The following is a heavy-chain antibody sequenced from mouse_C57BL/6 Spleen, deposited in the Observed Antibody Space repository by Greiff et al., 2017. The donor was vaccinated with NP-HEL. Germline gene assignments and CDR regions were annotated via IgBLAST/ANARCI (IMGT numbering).Heavy chain of an antibody. CDR1: GYTFTSYW. Sequence: QVQLQQSGAELVMPGASVKLSCKASGYTFTSYWMHWVKQRPGQGLEWIGEIDPSDSYTNYNQKFKGKSTLTVDKSSSTAYMQLSSLTSEDSAVYYCARSQGSYYAMDYWGQGTSVTVSS. CDR3: ARSQGSYYAMDY. V-gene: IGHV1-69*01. J-gene: IGHJ4*01. CDR2: IDPSDSYT. D-gene: IGHD1-1*02.